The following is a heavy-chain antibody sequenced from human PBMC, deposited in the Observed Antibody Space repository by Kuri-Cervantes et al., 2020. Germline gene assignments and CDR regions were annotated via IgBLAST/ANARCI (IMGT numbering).Heavy chain of an antibody. V-gene: IGHV3-21*01. D-gene: IGHD2-21*01. CDR1: GFTFSSYS. CDR2: ISSSSSYI. CDR3: ARDVRCIKNAYRGGDDY. J-gene: IGHJ4*02. Sequence: GESLKISCAASGFTFSSYSMNWVRQAPGKGLEWVSSISSSSSYIYYADSVKGRFTISRDNAKNSLYLQMNSLRAEDTAVYYCARDVRCIKNAYRGGDDYWGQGTLVTDSS.